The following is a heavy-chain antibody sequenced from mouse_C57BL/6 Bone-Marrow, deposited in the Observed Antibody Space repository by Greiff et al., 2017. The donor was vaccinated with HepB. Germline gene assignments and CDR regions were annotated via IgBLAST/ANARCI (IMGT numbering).Heavy chain of an antibody. CDR3: ARDGNRGYFDY. CDR2: ISDGGSYT. V-gene: IGHV5-4*01. J-gene: IGHJ2*01. D-gene: IGHD2-1*01. Sequence: VQLKQSGGGLVKPGGSLKLSCAASGFTFSSYAMSWVRQTPEKRLEWVATISDGGSYTYYPDNVKGRFTISRDNAKNNLYLQMSHLKSEDTAMYYCARDGNRGYFDYWGQGTTLTVSS. CDR1: GFTFSSYA.